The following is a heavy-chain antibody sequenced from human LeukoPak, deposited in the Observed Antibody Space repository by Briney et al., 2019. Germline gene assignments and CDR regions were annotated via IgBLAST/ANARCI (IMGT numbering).Heavy chain of an antibody. Sequence: PSETLSLTCTVSGGSISSSSDYWGWIRQPPGKGLEWIGSIYYSGSTYYNPSLKSRVTISVDTSKNQFSLKLSSVTAADTAVYYCARHVGLDYGDYPSYYFDYWGQGTLVNVSS. J-gene: IGHJ4*02. V-gene: IGHV4-39*01. D-gene: IGHD4-17*01. CDR2: IYYSGST. CDR1: GGSISSSSDY. CDR3: ARHVGLDYGDYPSYYFDY.